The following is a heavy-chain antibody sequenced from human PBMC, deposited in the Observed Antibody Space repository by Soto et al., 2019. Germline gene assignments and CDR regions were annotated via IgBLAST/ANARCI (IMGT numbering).Heavy chain of an antibody. CDR1: AFTLSAYD. CDR3: ARAYSGRLPRRADYYYAMDV. J-gene: IGHJ6*02. Sequence: GGSLRLSCAASAFTLSAYDMHWVRQPNGKGLEWVSALGAADDPYYLGSVKGRFTISRENAKNSLYLQMNNLRAGDTAVYYCARAYSGRLPRRADYYYAMDVWGQGTTVTVSS. D-gene: IGHD2-15*01. CDR2: LGAADDP. V-gene: IGHV3-13*05.